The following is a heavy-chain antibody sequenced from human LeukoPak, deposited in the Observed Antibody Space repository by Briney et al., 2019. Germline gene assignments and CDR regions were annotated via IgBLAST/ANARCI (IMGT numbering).Heavy chain of an antibody. CDR1: GFSFSSYS. Sequence: GGSLRLSCAASGFSFSSYSMNSVRQAPGKGLEWVSFISTSSSYIYYADSVKGRFTISRDNARNSLYLQMNSLRSEDTAVYYCARGRSSGGGKVKGTFDYWGQGTLVTVSS. D-gene: IGHD4-23*01. CDR3: ARGRSSGGGKVKGTFDY. CDR2: ISTSSSYI. V-gene: IGHV3-21*04. J-gene: IGHJ4*02.